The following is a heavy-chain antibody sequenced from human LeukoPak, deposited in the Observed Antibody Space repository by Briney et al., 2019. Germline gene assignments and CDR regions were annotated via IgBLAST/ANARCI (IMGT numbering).Heavy chain of an antibody. CDR3: ARDYGSGKDY. V-gene: IGHV3-33*01. D-gene: IGHD3-10*01. CDR2: IWYDGSNK. Sequence: SGRSLRLSCAASGFTFSSYGMHCVHQAPGKGLEWVAVIWYDGSNKYYADSVKGRFTISRDNSKNTLYLQMNSLRAEDTAVYYCARDYGSGKDYWGQGTLVTVSS. J-gene: IGHJ4*02. CDR1: GFTFSSYG.